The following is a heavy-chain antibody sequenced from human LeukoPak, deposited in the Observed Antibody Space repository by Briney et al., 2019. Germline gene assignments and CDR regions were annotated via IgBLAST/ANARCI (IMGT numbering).Heavy chain of an antibody. V-gene: IGHV1-24*01. CDR3: ARVTYYDFWSGYKPQYYFDY. CDR2: FDPEDGET. Sequence: GASVKVSCKVSGYTLTELSMHWVRQAPGKGLEWMGGFDPEDGETIYAQKFQGRVTMTEDTSTDTAYMELSSLRSEDTAVYYCARVTYYDFWSGYKPQYYFDYWGQGTLVTVSS. D-gene: IGHD3-3*01. CDR1: GYTLTELS. J-gene: IGHJ4*02.